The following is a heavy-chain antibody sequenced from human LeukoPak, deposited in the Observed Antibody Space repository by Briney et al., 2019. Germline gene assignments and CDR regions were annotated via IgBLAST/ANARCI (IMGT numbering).Heavy chain of an antibody. D-gene: IGHD6-13*01. CDR3: TRVSAAAEGNALDI. CDR2: IRIKANGGTT. Sequence: PGRSLRLSCTASGFTFGDYALNWVRQAPGKGLEWGGSIRIKANGGTTESAASVKGRFIISRDDSKSIAYLQMNSLKTEDTAVYYCTRVSAAAEGNALDIWGLGTMVTVSS. V-gene: IGHV3-49*04. J-gene: IGHJ3*02. CDR1: GFTFGDYA.